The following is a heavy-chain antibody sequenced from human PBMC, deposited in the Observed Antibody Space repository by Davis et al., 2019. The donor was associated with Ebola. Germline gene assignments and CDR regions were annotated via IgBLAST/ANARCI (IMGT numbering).Heavy chain of an antibody. J-gene: IGHJ4*02. V-gene: IGHV4-59*01. Sequence: SETLSLTCTVSGGSISGDYWSWIRQPPGKGLEWIGYIHDSGSTNYNPSLKSRVTISVDTFKNQFSLKLSSLIAADTAVYYCARGYGSGSYYNGLFDYWGQGTLVTVSS. CDR3: ARGYGSGSYYNGLFDY. D-gene: IGHD3-10*01. CDR1: GGSISGDY. CDR2: IHDSGST.